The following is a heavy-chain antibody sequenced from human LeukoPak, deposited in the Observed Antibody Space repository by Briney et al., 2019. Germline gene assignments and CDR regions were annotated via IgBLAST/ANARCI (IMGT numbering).Heavy chain of an antibody. D-gene: IGHD1-14*01. J-gene: IGHJ6*02. CDR2: INHSGST. Sequence: IPSETLSLTCTVSGGSISSSSYYWGWIRQPPGKGLEWIGEINHSGSTNYNPSLKSRVTISVDTSKNQFSLKLSSVTAADTAVYYCARGRTKSRYYYYYGMDVWGQGTTVTVSS. CDR1: GGSISSSSYY. CDR3: ARGRTKSRYYYYYGMDV. V-gene: IGHV4-39*07.